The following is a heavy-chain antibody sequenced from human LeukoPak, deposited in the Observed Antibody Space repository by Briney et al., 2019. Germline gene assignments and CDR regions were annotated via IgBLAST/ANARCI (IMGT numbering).Heavy chain of an antibody. CDR3: ARVMDGGSYTFGFDY. D-gene: IGHD1-26*01. Sequence: GASVKVSCKASGYTFTSYGISWVRQAPGQGLEWMGWISAYNGNTNYAQKLQGRVTMTTDTSTSTAYMELRSLRSDDTAVYYCARVMDGGSYTFGFDYWGQGTLVTVSS. J-gene: IGHJ4*02. CDR2: ISAYNGNT. CDR1: GYTFTSYG. V-gene: IGHV1-18*01.